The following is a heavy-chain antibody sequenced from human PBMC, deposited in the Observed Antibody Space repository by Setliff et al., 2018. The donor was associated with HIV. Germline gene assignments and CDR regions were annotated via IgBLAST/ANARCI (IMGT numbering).Heavy chain of an antibody. V-gene: IGHV4-38-2*01. CDR1: GYSISSGYY. J-gene: IGHJ4*02. CDR2: IYQSGST. Sequence: SETLSLTCAVSGYSISSGYYWGWIRQPPGKGLEWIGCIYQSGSTYYNVSLKGRVIISVDTSKNQFSLKLNSVTAADTAIYYCARHRAVAGANYFDFWGQGTLVTV. CDR3: ARHRAVAGANYFDF. D-gene: IGHD6-19*01.